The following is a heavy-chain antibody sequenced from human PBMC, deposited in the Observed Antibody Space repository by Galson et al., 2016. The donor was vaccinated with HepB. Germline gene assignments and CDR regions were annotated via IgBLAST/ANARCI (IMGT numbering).Heavy chain of an antibody. CDR2: IYPGGST. CDR3: ARDGGYSSTWDADY. V-gene: IGHV3-53*01. D-gene: IGHD6-13*01. CDR1: GFTVGNSY. J-gene: IGHJ4*02. Sequence: SLRLSCAASGFTVGNSYMTWVRQAPGKGLEWVSVIYPGGSTHFADSVKGRFTMSRDNSKNTLYLHMNRLRAEDTAVYYCARDGGYSSTWDADYWGQGTLVTVSS.